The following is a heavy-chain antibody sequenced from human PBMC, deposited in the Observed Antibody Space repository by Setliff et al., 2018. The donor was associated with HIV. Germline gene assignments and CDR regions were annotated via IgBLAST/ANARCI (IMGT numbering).Heavy chain of an antibody. D-gene: IGHD2-21*01. CDR1: GGTFSSYA. V-gene: IGHV1-18*01. CDR3: ARGGIYCGNDGCHRYFFDF. J-gene: IGHJ4*02. CDR2: ISGYNGNT. Sequence: VSVKVSCKASGGTFSSYAINWVRQAPGQGLEWMGWISGYNGNTHYAEKLQDRVTMTTDTSTNTAYMELRSLISDDTAVYYCARGGIYCGNDGCHRYFFDFWGQGTLVTVSS.